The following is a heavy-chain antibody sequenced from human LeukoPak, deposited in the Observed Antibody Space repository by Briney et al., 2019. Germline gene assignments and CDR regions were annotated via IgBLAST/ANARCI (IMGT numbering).Heavy chain of an antibody. J-gene: IGHJ4*02. CDR2: IYYSGNT. CDR3: ARRRTDSVMRERFDY. CDR1: GGSISTYY. V-gene: IGHV4-59*08. Sequence: SETLFLTCAVSGGSISTYYWTWIRQPPGKGLEWIGCIYYSGNTNYNPSLKSRVTISLDTSKNQFSLKLSSMTAADTAVYYCARRRTDSVMRERFDYWGQGALVTVSS. D-gene: IGHD3-16*01.